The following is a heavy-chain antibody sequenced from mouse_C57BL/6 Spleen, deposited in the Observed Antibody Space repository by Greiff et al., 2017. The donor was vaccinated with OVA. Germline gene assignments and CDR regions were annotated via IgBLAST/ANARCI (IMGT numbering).Heavy chain of an antibody. V-gene: IGHV1-82*01. CDR3: ARDYGSSWSYWYFDV. CDR2: IYPGDGDT. CDR1: GYAFSSSW. J-gene: IGHJ1*03. D-gene: IGHD1-1*01. Sequence: VQRVESGPELVKPGASVKISCKASGYAFSSSWMNWVKQRPGTGLEWIGRIYPGDGDTNYNGKFKGKATLTAANSSSTAYMQLSSLTSEDSAVYFCARDYGSSWSYWYFDVWGTGTTVTVSS.